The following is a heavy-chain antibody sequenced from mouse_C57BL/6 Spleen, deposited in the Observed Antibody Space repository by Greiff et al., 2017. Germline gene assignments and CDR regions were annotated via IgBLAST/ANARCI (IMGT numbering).Heavy chain of an antibody. CDR2: IYPRSGNT. Sequence: QVQLQQSGAELARPGASVKLSCTASGYTFTSSGISWVKQRTGQGLEWIGGIYPRSGNTYYTEKFKGKATLTADKSSSTAYMELRSLTSEDAAVYFCARAQDAMDYWGQGTSVTVSS. J-gene: IGHJ4*01. CDR1: GYTFTSSG. V-gene: IGHV1-81*01. CDR3: ARAQDAMDY.